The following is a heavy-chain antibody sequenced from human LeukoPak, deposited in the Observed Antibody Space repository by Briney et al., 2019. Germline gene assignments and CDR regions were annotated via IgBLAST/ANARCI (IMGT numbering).Heavy chain of an antibody. CDR3: ARLPAAMSSLDV. D-gene: IGHD2-2*01. CDR2: INPNSGGT. J-gene: IGHJ6*04. CDR1: GYTFTCYY. Sequence: ASVKVSCKASGYTFTCYYMHWVRQAPGQGLEWMGWINPNSGGTNYAQKFQGRVTMTRDTSISTAYMELNRLRSDDTAVYYCARLPAAMSSLDVWGKGTTVTVSS. V-gene: IGHV1-2*02.